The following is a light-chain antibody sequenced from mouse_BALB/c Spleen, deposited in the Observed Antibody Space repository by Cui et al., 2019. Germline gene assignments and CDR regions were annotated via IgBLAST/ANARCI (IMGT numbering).Light chain of an antibody. J-gene: IGKJ4*01. Sequence: DIVMTQFQQLMSTSVVDRVSITCKASQNVRTAVSWHHQIPGQPPKALIYLASNRHSGIPGRFTGSGSGTDFPLTISNVQSEDLADYFCLQHWNYPLAFGSGTRLEIK. CDR1: QNVRTA. V-gene: IGKV6-14*01. CDR2: LAS. CDR3: LQHWNYPLA.